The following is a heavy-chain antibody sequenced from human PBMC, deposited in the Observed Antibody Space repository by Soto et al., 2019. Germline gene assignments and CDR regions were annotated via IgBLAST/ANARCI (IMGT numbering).Heavy chain of an antibody. CDR1: GGSFSGYY. Sequence: SETLSLTCAVYGGSFSGYYWSWIRQPPGKGLERIGEINHSGSTNYNPSLKSRVTISVDTSKNQFSLKLSSVTAADTAVYYCAREPLELRGYSYGYGDYWGQGTLVTVSS. D-gene: IGHD5-18*01. J-gene: IGHJ4*02. V-gene: IGHV4-34*01. CDR2: INHSGST. CDR3: AREPLELRGYSYGYGDY.